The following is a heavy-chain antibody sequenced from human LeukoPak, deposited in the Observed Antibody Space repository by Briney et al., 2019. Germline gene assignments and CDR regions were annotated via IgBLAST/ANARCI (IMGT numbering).Heavy chain of an antibody. Sequence: ASVRIHCKASGYTFTSYGISWVRQAPGQLLEWIGWISAYNGNTNYAKKIKGRVAMTTEPSTSTAYMELRSLRSDDTAVFFFKQKTAYEILTGYRTPGYWGQGTLVTVSS. V-gene: IGHV1-18*01. CDR1: GYTFTSYG. CDR2: ISAYNGNT. D-gene: IGHD3-9*01. CDR3: KQKTAYEILTGYRTPGY. J-gene: IGHJ4*02.